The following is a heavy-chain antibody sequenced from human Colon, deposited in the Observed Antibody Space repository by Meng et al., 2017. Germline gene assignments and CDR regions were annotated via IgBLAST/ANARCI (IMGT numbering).Heavy chain of an antibody. V-gene: IGHV4-61*01. J-gene: IGHJ4*02. D-gene: IGHD3-22*01. Sequence: SGPGLVRPSKTLALTCPCSGGSVSSGSYSWSWIRQPPGKGLEWIGYIYYSGSTNYNPSLKSRVTISVDTSKNQFSLKLSSVTAADTAVYYCARGASDYDFDYWGQGTLVTVSS. CDR2: IYYSGST. CDR3: ARGASDYDFDY. CDR1: GGSVSSGSYS.